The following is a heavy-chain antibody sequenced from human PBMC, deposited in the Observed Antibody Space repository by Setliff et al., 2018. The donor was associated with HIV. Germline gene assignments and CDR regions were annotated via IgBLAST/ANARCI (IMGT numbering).Heavy chain of an antibody. Sequence: ASVKVSCKASGDTFNSHAISWVRQAPGQRLEWMGWINAGNGNTKFSQKFQGRVTITADKSTSTAYMELRSLRSDDTAVYYCARGLLGLLPPENYWGQGTLVTVSS. J-gene: IGHJ4*02. D-gene: IGHD3-22*01. CDR1: GDTFNSHA. V-gene: IGHV1-3*01. CDR3: ARGLLGLLPPENY. CDR2: INAGNGNT.